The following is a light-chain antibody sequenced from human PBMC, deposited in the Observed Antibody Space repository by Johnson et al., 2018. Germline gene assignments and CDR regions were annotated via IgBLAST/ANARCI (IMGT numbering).Light chain of an antibody. Sequence: QSVLTQPPSVSAAPGQKVTISCSGSSSNIGNNYVSWYQQLPGTAPKLLIYENNKRPSGIPDRFSGSKSGTSATLGITGLQTGDEADYYCGTWDSSLSAVNVFGPVTKVTVL. CDR3: GTWDSSLSAVNV. CDR1: SSNIGNNY. CDR2: ENN. J-gene: IGLJ1*01. V-gene: IGLV1-51*02.